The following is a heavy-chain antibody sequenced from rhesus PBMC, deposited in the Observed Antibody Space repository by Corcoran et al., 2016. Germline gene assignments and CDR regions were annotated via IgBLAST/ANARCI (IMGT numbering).Heavy chain of an antibody. D-gene: IGHD3-3*01. V-gene: IGHV4-173*01. CDR1: GGSISSNY. CDR2: ISGSGGTT. CDR3: ARGGGSYYNIWTGSDFDY. Sequence: QLQLQESGPGLVKPSATLSLTCAVSGGSISSNYWSWIRQRPGMGLEGFGGISGSGGTTDYNPSRKSRVTISTDSSKNQFSLKLSSVTAADTAVYYCARGGGSYYNIWTGSDFDYWGQGVLVTVSS. J-gene: IGHJ4*01.